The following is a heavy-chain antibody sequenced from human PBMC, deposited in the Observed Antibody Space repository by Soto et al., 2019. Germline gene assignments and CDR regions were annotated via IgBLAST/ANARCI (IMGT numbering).Heavy chain of an antibody. D-gene: IGHD1-26*01. J-gene: IGHJ4*02. CDR1: GFTFSNHG. CDR3: VRDQAVGQSDY. Sequence: PGGSLRLSCAASGFTFSNHGMQWVRQAPGKGLEWVAVIWYDGSNKYYADYVKGRFTISRDNSKNTLYLQMNSLRVEDTAVYYCVRDQAVGQSDYWGQGTLVTVSS. CDR2: IWYDGSNK. V-gene: IGHV3-33*01.